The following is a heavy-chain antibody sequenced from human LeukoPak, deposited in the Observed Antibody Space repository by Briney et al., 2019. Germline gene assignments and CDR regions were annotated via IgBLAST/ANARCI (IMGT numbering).Heavy chain of an antibody. J-gene: IGHJ6*03. Sequence: ASVTVSCKVSGGSFNNHAISWVRQAPGQGLEWMGGIIPMVITANYAQHFQGRVTITTDESTSTAYKELSSLRSADTDVYYCTKTPVRDWLGLENFYFFYYMDVWGKGTTVTVS. CDR1: GGSFNNHA. D-gene: IGHD2-21*02. CDR3: TKTPVRDWLGLENFYFFYYMDV. V-gene: IGHV1-69*05. CDR2: IIPMVITA.